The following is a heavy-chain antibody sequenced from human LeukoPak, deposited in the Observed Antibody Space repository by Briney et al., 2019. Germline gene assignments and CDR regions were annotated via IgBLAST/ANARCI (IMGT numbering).Heavy chain of an antibody. J-gene: IGHJ4*02. CDR1: GFTVSNIY. V-gene: IGHV3-66*01. CDR2: IYSGGNT. D-gene: IGHD5-18*01. CDR3: AKAFGGHSYGI. Sequence: PGGSLRLSCAASGFTVSNIYMSWVRPAPGKGLEWVSLIYSGGNTDYADSVKGRFTNSRDNSKDTLYLQMNSLRVEDTAVYYCAKAFGGHSYGIWGQGTLVTVSS.